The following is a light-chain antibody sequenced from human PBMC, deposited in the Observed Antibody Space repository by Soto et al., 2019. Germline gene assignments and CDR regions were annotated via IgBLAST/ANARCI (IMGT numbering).Light chain of an antibody. CDR3: QQYGSSPLT. CDR2: GAS. CDR1: QTVNNNY. J-gene: IGKJ4*01. Sequence: SLSPGTLSLYQGERATLSCRASQTVNNNYLAWYQQIPGQAPRLLISGASGRATGTPDRFSGSASGTDFTLTISRLEPEDFAVYYCQQYGSSPLTFGGGSKVAIK. V-gene: IGKV3-20*01.